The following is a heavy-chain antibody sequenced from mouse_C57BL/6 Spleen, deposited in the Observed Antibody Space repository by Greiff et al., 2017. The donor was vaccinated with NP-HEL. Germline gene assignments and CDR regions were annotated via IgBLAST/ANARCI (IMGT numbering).Heavy chain of an antibody. CDR2: IYPGDGDT. CDR3: ARSYYYGSSYGWYFDG. J-gene: IGHJ1*03. Sequence: VQLQQSGPELVKPGASVKISCKASGYAFSSSWMNWVKQRPGKGLEWIGRIYPGDGDTNYNGKFKGKATLTADKSSSTAYMQLSSLTSEDSAVYFCARSYYYGSSYGWYFDGWGTGTTVTVSS. D-gene: IGHD1-1*01. V-gene: IGHV1-82*01. CDR1: GYAFSSSW.